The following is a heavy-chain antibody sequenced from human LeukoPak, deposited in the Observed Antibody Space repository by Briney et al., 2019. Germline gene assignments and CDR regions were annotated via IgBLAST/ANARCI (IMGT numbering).Heavy chain of an antibody. J-gene: IGHJ4*02. CDR3: AKDSYPSINRAMVYTRQDY. CDR1: GFTFSSYG. V-gene: IGHV3-30*02. CDR2: IRYDGSNK. Sequence: GGSLRLSCAAPGFTFSSYGMHWVRQAPGKGLECVAFIRYDGSNKYYADSVKGRFTISRDNSKNTLYLQMNSLRAEDTAVYYCAKDSYPSINRAMVYTRQDYWRQGTLVTVSS. D-gene: IGHD5-18*01.